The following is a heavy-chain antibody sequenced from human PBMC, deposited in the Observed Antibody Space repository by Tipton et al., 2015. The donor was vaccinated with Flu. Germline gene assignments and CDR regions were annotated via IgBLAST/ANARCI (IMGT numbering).Heavy chain of an antibody. CDR3: ARTSSGWYGQIDY. CDR2: ISYDGNNK. Sequence: SLRLSCAASGFTFSGYAIHWVRQAPGKGLEWVSVISYDGNNKFYADSVRGRFTISRDNSENTLYLQMNSLRAEDTAVYYCARTSSGWYGQIDYWGQGTLVTVSS. D-gene: IGHD6-19*01. V-gene: IGHV3-30*04. J-gene: IGHJ4*02. CDR1: GFTFSGYA.